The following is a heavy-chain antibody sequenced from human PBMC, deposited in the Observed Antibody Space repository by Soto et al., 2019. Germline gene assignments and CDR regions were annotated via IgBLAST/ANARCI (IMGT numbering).Heavy chain of an antibody. D-gene: IGHD6-19*01. V-gene: IGHV1-3*01. CDR2: INAGNGNT. J-gene: IGHJ5*02. CDR1: GYTFTSYA. CDR3: ARVQGIAVAPGFDP. Sequence: ASVKVSCKASGYTFTSYAMHWVRQAPGQRLEWMGWINAGNGNTKYSQKLQGRVTMTTDTSTSTAYMELRSLRSDDTAVYYCARVQGIAVAPGFDPWGKGTLVTVSS.